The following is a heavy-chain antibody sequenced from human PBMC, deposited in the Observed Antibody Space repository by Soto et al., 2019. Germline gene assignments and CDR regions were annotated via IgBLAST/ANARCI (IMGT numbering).Heavy chain of an antibody. D-gene: IGHD3-10*01. CDR1: GDSISSRSHY. Sequence: QVQLQESGPGLVKPSQTLSLTCAVSGDSISSRSHYWNWIRRVPGKGLEFIGYIFYTGATYYNPSLRGRISMSVDTSKNQFSLTLRSVTAADTAICYCAREGRHSGGMRESWFDPWGQGTQVTVSS. CDR3: AREGRHSGGMRESWFDP. CDR2: IFYTGAT. V-gene: IGHV4-31*11. J-gene: IGHJ5*02.